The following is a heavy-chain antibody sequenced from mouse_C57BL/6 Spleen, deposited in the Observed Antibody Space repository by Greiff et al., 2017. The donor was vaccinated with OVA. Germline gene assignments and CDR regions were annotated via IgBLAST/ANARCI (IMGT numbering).Heavy chain of an antibody. CDR3: TVSYYYGPQIAY. CDR2: IRLKSDNYAT. D-gene: IGHD1-1*01. J-gene: IGHJ3*01. Sequence: EVKVEESGGGLVQPGGSMKLSCVASGFTFSNYWMNWVRQSPEKGLEWVAQIRLKSDNYATHYAESVKGRFTISRDDSKSSVYLNMNNVRAEDTGIYYCTVSYYYGPQIAYWGQGTLVTVSA. CDR1: GFTFSNYW. V-gene: IGHV6-3*01.